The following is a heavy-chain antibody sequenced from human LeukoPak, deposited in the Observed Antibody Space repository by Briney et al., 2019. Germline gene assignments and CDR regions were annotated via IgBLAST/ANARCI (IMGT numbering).Heavy chain of an antibody. J-gene: IGHJ4*02. CDR1: GFTFSTYA. V-gene: IGHV3-30*03. CDR2: ISNDATKK. CDR3: ARDVKAYFDY. Sequence: GGSLRLSCAASGFTFSTYAMHWVRQAAGKGLEWVAVISNDATKKYYADSVKGRVTISRDNSKNTVYLQMNSLRAEDTAVYYCARDVKAYFDYWGRGILVTVPS.